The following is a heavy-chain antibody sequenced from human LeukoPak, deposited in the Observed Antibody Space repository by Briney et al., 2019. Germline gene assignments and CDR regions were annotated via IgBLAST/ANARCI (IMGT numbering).Heavy chain of an antibody. J-gene: IGHJ4*02. CDR3: ARTDGIAAAGYFDY. D-gene: IGHD6-13*01. CDR1: GFSLSTSGVG. V-gene: IGHV2-70*11. CDR2: IDWDDDK. Sequence: SGPTLVKPTQTLTLTCTFSGFSLSTSGVGVGWIRQPPGKALEWLARIDWDDDKYYSTSLKTRLTISKDTSKNQVVLTMTNMDPVDTATYYCARTDGIAAAGYFDYWGQGTLVTVSS.